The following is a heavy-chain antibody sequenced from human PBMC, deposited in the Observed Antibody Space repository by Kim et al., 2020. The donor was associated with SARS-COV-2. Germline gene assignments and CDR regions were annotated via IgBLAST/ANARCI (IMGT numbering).Heavy chain of an antibody. V-gene: IGHV3-53*01. CDR2: T. Sequence: TYYADSVQGRSGISRGNAKNTVHLQMKSLRLEDTAVYYCAREGDPYGARDHWGQGTPVTVSS. CDR3: AREGDPYGARDH. J-gene: IGHJ4*02. D-gene: IGHD3-10*01.